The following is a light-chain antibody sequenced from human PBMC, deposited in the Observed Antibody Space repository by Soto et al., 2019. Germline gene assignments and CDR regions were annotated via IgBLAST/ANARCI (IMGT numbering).Light chain of an antibody. V-gene: IGLV2-14*03. J-gene: IGLJ2*01. CDR2: DVS. CDR1: SSDVGAYNY. Sequence: QSALTQPASVSGSPGQSITISCTGTSSDVGAYNYVSWYQHHPGKAPKLMIYDVSNRPPGVSNRFSGSKSGNTASLTISGLQAEDEADYYCSSYTTTSTLVVFGGGTKLTDL. CDR3: SSYTTTSTLVV.